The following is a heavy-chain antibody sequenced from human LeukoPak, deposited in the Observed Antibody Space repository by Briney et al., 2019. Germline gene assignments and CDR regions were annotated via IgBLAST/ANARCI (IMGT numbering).Heavy chain of an antibody. CDR2: INTNTGNP. CDR1: GYTFTSYA. CDR3: AREAYYYDSSGKGGWPGFGY. D-gene: IGHD3-22*01. Sequence: GASVKVSCKASGYTFTSYAMNWVRQAPGQGLEWMGWINTNTGNPTYAQGFTGRFVFSLDTSVSTAYLQISSLRAEDTAVYYCAREAYYYDSSGKGGWPGFGYWGQGTLVTVSS. V-gene: IGHV7-4-1*02. J-gene: IGHJ4*02.